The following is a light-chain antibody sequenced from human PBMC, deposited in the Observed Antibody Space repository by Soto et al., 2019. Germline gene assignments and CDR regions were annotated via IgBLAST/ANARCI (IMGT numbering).Light chain of an antibody. CDR2: GAS. Sequence: EIVLTQSPGTLSLSPGERATLSCRASQSVSSSYLAWYQQKPGQAPRLLIYGASSRATGIPDRFSGSGSGTDFTLTISRLEPEDFAVYYCQQRSNWPRGLTLGGGTKVDIK. V-gene: IGKV3D-20*02. J-gene: IGKJ4*01. CDR3: QQRSNWPRGLT. CDR1: QSVSSSY.